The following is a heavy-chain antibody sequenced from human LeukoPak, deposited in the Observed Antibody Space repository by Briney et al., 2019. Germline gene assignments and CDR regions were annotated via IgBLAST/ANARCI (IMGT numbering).Heavy chain of an antibody. CDR1: GGSISSYY. D-gene: IGHD1-26*01. V-gene: IGHV4-59*01. J-gene: IGHJ3*02. CDR3: AGSIVGATGGDAFDI. CDR2: IYYSGST. Sequence: KTSETLSLTCTVSGGSISSYYWSWIRQPPGKGLEWIGYIYYSGSTNYNPSLKSRVTISVDTSKNQSSLKLSSVTAADTAVYYCAGSIVGATGGDAFDIWGQGTMVTVSS.